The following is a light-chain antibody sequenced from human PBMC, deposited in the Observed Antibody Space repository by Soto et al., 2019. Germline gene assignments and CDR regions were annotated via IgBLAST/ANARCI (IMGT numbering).Light chain of an antibody. J-gene: IGKJ5*01. CDR3: QQYGSSPRVT. CDR1: QSVGSSY. Sequence: EVVLKQSPGTVSLSTGERATLSCRASQSVGSSYLAWYQQKPGQAPRLLIYGASSRATGIPDRFSGSGSGTDFTLTISRLEPEDFAVYYCQQYGSSPRVTFGQGTRLENK. CDR2: GAS. V-gene: IGKV3-20*01.